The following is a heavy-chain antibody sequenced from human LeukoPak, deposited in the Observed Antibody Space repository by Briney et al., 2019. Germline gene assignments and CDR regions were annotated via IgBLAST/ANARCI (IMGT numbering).Heavy chain of an antibody. J-gene: IGHJ4*02. D-gene: IGHD5-24*01. CDR2: IYPGDSDT. V-gene: IGHV5-51*01. CDR3: ARRDVYNSLDY. CDR1: GYSFTSYW. Sequence: GESLKISCKGSGYSFTSYWIVWVRQMPGKGLEWMGIIYPGDSDTEYSPSFQGQVTFAADKSISTAYLQWSSLKASDSAMYYCARRDVYNSLDYWGQGTLVTVSS.